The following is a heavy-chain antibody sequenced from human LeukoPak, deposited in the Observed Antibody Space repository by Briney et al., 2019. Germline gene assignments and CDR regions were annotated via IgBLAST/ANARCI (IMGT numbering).Heavy chain of an antibody. Sequence: PGGSLRLSCAASGFTFSSYSMNWVRQAPGKGLEWVSSISSSSYIYYSDSVKGRFTISTDNAKNSVYLQMSSLRAEDTAVYYCARGIAVAGSSRRAFDIWGQGTMVSVSS. V-gene: IGHV3-21*01. CDR1: GFTFSSYS. CDR3: ARGIAVAGSSRRAFDI. CDR2: ISSSSYI. D-gene: IGHD6-19*01. J-gene: IGHJ3*02.